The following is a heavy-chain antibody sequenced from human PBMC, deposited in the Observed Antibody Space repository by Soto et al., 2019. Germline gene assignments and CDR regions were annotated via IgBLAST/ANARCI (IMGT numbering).Heavy chain of an antibody. CDR3: ARVVPGAEAWFGP. J-gene: IGHJ5*02. V-gene: IGHV1-18*01. CDR1: GYTFSNYG. D-gene: IGHD2-2*01. CDR2: ISLYSDGT. Sequence: ASVKASCKTSGYTFSNYGITWVRQAPGQPLEWLGWISLYSDGTNYAQKFQGRVSMTTDTSTTTAYMELRSLRSDDTAVYYCARVVPGAEAWFGPWGQGTLVTVPS.